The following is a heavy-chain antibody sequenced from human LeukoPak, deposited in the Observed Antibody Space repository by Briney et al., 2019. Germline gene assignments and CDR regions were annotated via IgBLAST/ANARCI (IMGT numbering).Heavy chain of an antibody. Sequence: GGSLRLSCAASGFTFSNYGMSWVRQAPGKGLEWVSSTNGDGDDTYYADSVKGRFTLSRDNSKNTLFLQMDSLRVEDTAVYYCAKRLGEGKITYLDYWGQGSLVTVSS. CDR2: TNGDGDDT. CDR1: GFTFSNYG. D-gene: IGHD3-10*01. J-gene: IGHJ4*02. V-gene: IGHV3-23*01. CDR3: AKRLGEGKITYLDY.